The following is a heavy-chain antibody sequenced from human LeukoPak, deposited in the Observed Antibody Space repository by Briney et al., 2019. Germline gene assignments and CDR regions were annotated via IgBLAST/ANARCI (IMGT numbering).Heavy chain of an antibody. CDR3: ARVNGWSNFDY. D-gene: IGHD6-19*01. Sequence: GGSLRLSCAASGFTFSSYEMNWVRQAPGKGLEWVSYISSSGSTIYYADSVKGRFTISRDNAKNSLYLQMNSLRAEDTAVYYCARVNGWSNFDYWGQGTLVTVSS. CDR1: GFTFSSYE. V-gene: IGHV3-48*03. CDR2: ISSSGSTI. J-gene: IGHJ4*02.